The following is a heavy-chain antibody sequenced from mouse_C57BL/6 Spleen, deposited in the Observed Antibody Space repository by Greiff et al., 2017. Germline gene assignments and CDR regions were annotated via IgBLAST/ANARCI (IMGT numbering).Heavy chain of an antibody. CDR3: AGRPPAVEGDGYARDY. Sequence: VQLQQSGPELVKPGASVKISCKASGYAFSSSWMNWVKQRPGKGLEWIGRIYPGDGDTNYNGKFKGKATLTADKSSSTAYMQLSSLTSENSAFYCGAGRPPAVEGDGYARDYWVKGTAATVPS. D-gene: IGHD1-1*01. CDR2: IYPGDGDT. V-gene: IGHV1-82*01. J-gene: IGHJ4*01. CDR1: GYAFSSSW.